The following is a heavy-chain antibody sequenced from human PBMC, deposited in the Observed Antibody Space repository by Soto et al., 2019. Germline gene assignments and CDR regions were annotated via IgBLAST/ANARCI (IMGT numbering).Heavy chain of an antibody. CDR3: ARDLGVAAAGGGYYFYSGMDV. D-gene: IGHD3-3*01. CDR2: IKQDGSEK. J-gene: IGHJ6*02. Sequence: EVQLVESGGGLVQPGGSLRLSCAASGFSFSTYWMCWVRQAPGKGLEWVANIKQDGSEKYYVDFVKGRFTISRDNARSSLYLKMNSLRAEDTAVYYCARDLGVAAAGGGYYFYSGMDVWGQGTTVTVSS. CDR1: GFSFSTYW. V-gene: IGHV3-7*03.